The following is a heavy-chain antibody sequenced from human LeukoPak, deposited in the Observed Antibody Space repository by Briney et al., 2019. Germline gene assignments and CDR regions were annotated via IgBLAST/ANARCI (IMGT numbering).Heavy chain of an antibody. CDR3: ARVRGSYYDNWFDP. CDR2: IYSGGST. Sequence: GGSRRLSCAASGFTVSSNYMSWVRQAPGKGLEWVSVIYSGGSTYYADSVKGRFTISRDNSKNTLYLQMNSLRAEDTAVYYCARVRGSYYDNWFDPWGQGTLVTVSS. V-gene: IGHV3-53*01. D-gene: IGHD3-10*01. CDR1: GFTVSSNY. J-gene: IGHJ5*02.